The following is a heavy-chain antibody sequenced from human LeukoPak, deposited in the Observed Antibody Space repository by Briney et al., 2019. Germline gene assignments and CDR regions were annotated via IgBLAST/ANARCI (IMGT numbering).Heavy chain of an antibody. V-gene: IGHV3-7*01. D-gene: IGHD6-6*01. CDR2: IKQDGSEK. Sequence: GGSLRLSCAASGFTFSSYWMSWVRQAPGKGLEWVANIKQDGSEKYYVDSVKGRFTISRDNAKNSLYLQMNSLRAEDTAVYYRARVGGIAALSFDYWGQGTLVTVSS. J-gene: IGHJ4*02. CDR1: GFTFSSYW. CDR3: ARVGGIAALSFDY.